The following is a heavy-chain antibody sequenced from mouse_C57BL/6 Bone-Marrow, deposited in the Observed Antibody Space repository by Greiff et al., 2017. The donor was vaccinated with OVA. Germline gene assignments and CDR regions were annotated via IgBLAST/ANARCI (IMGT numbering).Heavy chain of an antibody. V-gene: IGHV5-12*01. CDR2: ISNGGGST. CDR3: ARQGLRPY. CDR1: GFTFSDYY. Sequence: EVQRVESGGGLVQPGGSLKLSCAASGFTFSDYYMYWVRQTPEKRLEWVAYISNGGGSTYYPDTVKGRFTISRDNAKNTLYLQMSRLKSEDTAMYYCARQGLRPYWGQGTLVTVSA. J-gene: IGHJ3*01. D-gene: IGHD2-4*01.